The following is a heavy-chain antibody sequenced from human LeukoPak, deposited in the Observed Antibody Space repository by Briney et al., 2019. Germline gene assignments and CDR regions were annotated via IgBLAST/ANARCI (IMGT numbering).Heavy chain of an antibody. D-gene: IGHD3-10*01. CDR2: ISYDGNNK. J-gene: IGHJ4*02. CDR1: GFTFSSYG. CDR3: AKDLNTYYYGSGSLT. Sequence: GGSLRLSCAASGFTFSSYGMHWVRQAPGKGLEWVAVISYDGNNKYYADSVKGRFTISRDNSKNTLYLQMNSLRAEDTAVYYCAKDLNTYYYGSGSLTWGQGTLVTVSS. V-gene: IGHV3-30*18.